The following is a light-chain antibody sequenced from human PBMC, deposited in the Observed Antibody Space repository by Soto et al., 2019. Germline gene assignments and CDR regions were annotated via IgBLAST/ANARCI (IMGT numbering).Light chain of an antibody. J-gene: IGKJ1*01. CDR3: HKYNSAPPWT. CDR1: QGISNY. CDR2: AAS. Sequence: DMQMTQSPSSLSASVGDRVTITCPASQGISNYLAWYQQKPGKVPKLLIYAASTLQSGVPSRFSGSGSGTDFTLSISSLQPEDVATYYCHKYNSAPPWTFGQGTKVEIK. V-gene: IGKV1-27*01.